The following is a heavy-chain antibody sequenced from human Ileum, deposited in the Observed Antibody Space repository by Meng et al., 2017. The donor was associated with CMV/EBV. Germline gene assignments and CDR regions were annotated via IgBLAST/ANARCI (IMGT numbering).Heavy chain of an antibody. CDR3: AKGGSGSYDWFDP. CDR1: GFTFSNFG. J-gene: IGHJ5*02. Sequence: GGSLRLSCAASGFTFSNFGMHWVRQAPGKGLEWVAVIWGDGSEKYYSDSVKGRFTISRDNPKNTLYLQMNSLRPEDTVVYFCAKGGSGSYDWFDPWGQGTLVTVSS. D-gene: IGHD1-26*01. CDR2: IWGDGSEK. V-gene: IGHV3-33*03.